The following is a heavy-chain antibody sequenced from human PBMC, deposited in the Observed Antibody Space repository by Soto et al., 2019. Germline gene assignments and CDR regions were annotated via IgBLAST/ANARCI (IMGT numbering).Heavy chain of an antibody. D-gene: IGHD3-10*01. J-gene: IGHJ4*02. CDR2: IKSKTDGGTT. CDR3: TSTRLDRGGDY. V-gene: IGHV3-15*01. CDR1: GFTFSNAW. Sequence: EVQLVESGGGLVKPGGSLRLSCAASGFTFSNAWMSWVRQAPGKGLEWVGRIKSKTDGGTTDYAAPVKGRFTISRDDSKNTLYLQMNSLKTEDTAVYYCTSTRLDRGGDYWGQGTLVTVSS.